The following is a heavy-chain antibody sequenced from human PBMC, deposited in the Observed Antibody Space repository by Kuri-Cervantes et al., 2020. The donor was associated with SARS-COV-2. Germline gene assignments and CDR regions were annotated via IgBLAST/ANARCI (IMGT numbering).Heavy chain of an antibody. CDR1: GYTFTGYY. CDR2: INPNSGGT. Sequence: ASVKVSCKASGYTFTGYYMHWVRQAPGQGLEWMGWINPNSGGTNYAQKFQGWVTMTRDTSISTAYMELSSLRSEDTAVYYCATGISLRFLEWLAAFDIWGQGTMVTVSS. D-gene: IGHD3-3*01. CDR3: ATGISLRFLEWLAAFDI. V-gene: IGHV1-2*04. J-gene: IGHJ3*02.